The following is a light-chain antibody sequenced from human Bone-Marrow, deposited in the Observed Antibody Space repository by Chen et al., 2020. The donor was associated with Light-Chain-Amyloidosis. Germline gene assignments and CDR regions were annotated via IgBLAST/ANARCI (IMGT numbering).Light chain of an antibody. CDR2: GNN. Sequence: QSRGPPPTSASGPPGPGVTISASAGSSNTGINTGNWYQQLPGTAPKLLIYGNNRRPSGVPRRFSGSKSGTSASLAISGLQSEDEADYYCAAWDDSLNGWVFGGGTKLTVL. CDR1: SSNTGINT. V-gene: IGLV1-44*01. CDR3: AAWDDSLNGWV. J-gene: IGLJ3*02.